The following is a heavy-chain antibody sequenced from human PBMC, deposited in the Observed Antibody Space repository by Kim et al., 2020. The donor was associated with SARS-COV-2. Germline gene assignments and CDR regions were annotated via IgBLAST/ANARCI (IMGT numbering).Heavy chain of an antibody. D-gene: IGHD6-13*01. Sequence: GGSLRLSCAASGFTFSSYSMNWVRQAPGKGLEWVSSISSSSSYIYYADSVKGRFTISRDNAKNSLYLQMNSLRAEDTAVYYCARKRAAAGTPDYWGQGTLVTVSS. CDR2: ISSSSSYI. CDR3: ARKRAAAGTPDY. V-gene: IGHV3-21*01. CDR1: GFTFSSYS. J-gene: IGHJ4*02.